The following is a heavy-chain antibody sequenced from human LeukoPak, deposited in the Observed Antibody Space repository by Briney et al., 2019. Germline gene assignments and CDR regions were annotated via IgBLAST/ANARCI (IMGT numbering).Heavy chain of an antibody. Sequence: SETLSLTCAVYGGSFSGYYWSWIRQPPGKGLEWIGEINHSGSANYNPSLKSRVTISVDTSKNQFSLKLSSVTAADTAVYYCARHLIIAARRFDPWGQGTLVTVSS. CDR1: GGSFSGYY. CDR2: INHSGSA. V-gene: IGHV4-34*01. CDR3: ARHLIIAARRFDP. J-gene: IGHJ5*02. D-gene: IGHD6-6*01.